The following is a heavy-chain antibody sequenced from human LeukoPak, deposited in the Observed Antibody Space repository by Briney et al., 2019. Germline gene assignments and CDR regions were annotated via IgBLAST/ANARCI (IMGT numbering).Heavy chain of an antibody. V-gene: IGHV4-4*07. CDR3: ARAPGGYGVHYYVDV. D-gene: IGHD4-17*01. J-gene: IGHJ6*03. Sequence: SETLSLICTVSGGSISSYYWSWIRQPAGKGLEWIGRIYASGRTNYNPSLKSRVTISVDKSNNQFSLRLSSVTAADTAMYYCARAPGGYGVHYYVDVSGKGTTVTVSS. CDR2: IYASGRT. CDR1: GGSISSYY.